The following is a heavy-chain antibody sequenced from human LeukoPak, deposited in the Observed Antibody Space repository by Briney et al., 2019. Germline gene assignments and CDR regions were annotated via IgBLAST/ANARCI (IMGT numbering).Heavy chain of an antibody. Sequence: GASVKVSCKASGGTFSSCAISWVRQAPGQGLEWMGGIIPIFGTANYAQKFQGRVTITADESTSTAYMELSSLRSEDTAVYYCARAGDGYYDSSGYYYWGQGTLVTVSS. V-gene: IGHV1-69*13. CDR1: GGTFSSCA. J-gene: IGHJ4*02. D-gene: IGHD3-22*01. CDR3: ARAGDGYYDSSGYYY. CDR2: IIPIFGTA.